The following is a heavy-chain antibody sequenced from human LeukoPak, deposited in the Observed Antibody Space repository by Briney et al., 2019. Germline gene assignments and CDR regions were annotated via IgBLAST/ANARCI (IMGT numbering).Heavy chain of an antibody. Sequence: SETLSLTCTVSGGSISSYYWSWIRQSPGKGLEWIGYIYYSGSTSYNPSLKSRVTISVDTSKNQFSLKLTSVTAADTAVYYCARESYSMSWYYFDYWGQGTLVTVSS. CDR1: GGSISSYY. J-gene: IGHJ4*02. CDR3: ARESYSMSWYYFDY. CDR2: IYYSGST. D-gene: IGHD1-26*01. V-gene: IGHV4-59*12.